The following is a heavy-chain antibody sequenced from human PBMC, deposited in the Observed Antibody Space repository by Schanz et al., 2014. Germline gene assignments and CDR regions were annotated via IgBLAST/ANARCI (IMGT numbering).Heavy chain of an antibody. Sequence: EVQLVESGGGLVQPGGSLRLSCTASGFTFNSYAMHWVRQAPGKGLEYVSAISSNGDTTYYANSVKGRFTISRDNSKNTLYLQMGSLRFEDLAVYYCARVGHSSSWSNWFALWGQGTMVIVSS. D-gene: IGHD6-13*01. CDR1: GFTFNSYA. CDR3: ARVGHSSSWSNWFAL. V-gene: IGHV3-64*01. CDR2: ISSNGDTT. J-gene: IGHJ5*02.